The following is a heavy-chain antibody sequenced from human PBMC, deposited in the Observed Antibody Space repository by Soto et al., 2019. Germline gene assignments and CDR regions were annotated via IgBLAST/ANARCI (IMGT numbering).Heavy chain of an antibody. CDR1: GYTFTNYG. CDR3: AREGQAPYYYYGMDV. Sequence: QVQVVQSGDEVKKPGASVKVSCKASGYTFTNYGFSWVRQAPGQGLEWRGWISGYNGNTTYAEKFQGRVTMPTDTSTSTAHMELRSLRSDETAAYYCAREGQAPYYYYGMDVWGQGTAVTVSS. CDR2: ISGYNGNT. J-gene: IGHJ6*02. V-gene: IGHV1-18*01.